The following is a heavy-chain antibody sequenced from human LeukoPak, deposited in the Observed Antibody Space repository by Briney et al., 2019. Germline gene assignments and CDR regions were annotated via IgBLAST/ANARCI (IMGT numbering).Heavy chain of an antibody. CDR3: ARTHSSSWINFDY. CDR2: IYYSGRT. D-gene: IGHD6-13*01. V-gene: IGHV4-39*07. J-gene: IGHJ4*02. CDR1: GGSINSNSYY. Sequence: KTSETLSLTCTVSGGSINSNSYYWGWIRQPPGKGLEWIGTIYYSGRTYYNPSLKSRVTISVDTSKNQFSLNLNSVTAADTAVYYCARTHSSSWINFDYWGQGTLVTVSS.